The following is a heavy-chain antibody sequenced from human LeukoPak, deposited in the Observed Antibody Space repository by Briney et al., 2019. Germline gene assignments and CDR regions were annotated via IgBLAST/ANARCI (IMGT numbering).Heavy chain of an antibody. Sequence: SETLFLTCTVSGGSVSSGSYYWSWIRQPPGKGLEWIGYIYYSGSTNYNPSLKSRVTISVDTSKNQFSLKLSSVTAADTAVYYCARSYYDILTGSGMTYYFDYWGQGTLVTVSS. J-gene: IGHJ4*02. CDR3: ARSYYDILTGSGMTYYFDY. D-gene: IGHD3-9*01. V-gene: IGHV4-61*01. CDR1: GGSVSSGSYY. CDR2: IYYSGST.